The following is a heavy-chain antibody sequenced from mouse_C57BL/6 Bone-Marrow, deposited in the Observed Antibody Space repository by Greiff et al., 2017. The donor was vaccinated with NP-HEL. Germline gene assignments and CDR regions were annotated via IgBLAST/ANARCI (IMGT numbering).Heavy chain of an antibody. CDR1: GYTFTSSG. CDR2: IYPRSGNT. CDR3: ARDYYGSSYWGAMDY. Sequence: QVQLKQSGAELARPGASVKLSCKASGYTFTSSGISWVKQRTGQGLEWIGEIYPRSGNTYYNEKFKGKATLPADKSSSTAYMELRSLTSEDSAVYFCARDYYGSSYWGAMDYWGQGTSVTVSS. D-gene: IGHD1-1*01. J-gene: IGHJ4*01. V-gene: IGHV1-81*01.